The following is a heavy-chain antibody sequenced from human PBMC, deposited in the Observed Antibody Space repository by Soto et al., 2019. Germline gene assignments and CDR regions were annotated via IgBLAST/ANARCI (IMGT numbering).Heavy chain of an antibody. CDR2: IIPMFGTA. J-gene: IGHJ4*02. CDR1: GGTFSTYA. CDR3: ASGIQLWLRRINNGYSG. Sequence: QVQLVQSAAEVKKPESSVMVSCKAPGGTFSTYAISWVRQAPGQGLEWMGGIIPMFGTANYAQRFQDRVTITADESTNTVYMELSSLRSEDTAVYFCASGIQLWLRRINNGYSGWGQGTLVTVSS. V-gene: IGHV1-69*12. D-gene: IGHD5-18*01.